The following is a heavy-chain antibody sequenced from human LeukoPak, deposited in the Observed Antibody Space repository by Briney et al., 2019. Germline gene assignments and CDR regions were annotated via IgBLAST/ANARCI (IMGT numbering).Heavy chain of an antibody. J-gene: IGHJ4*02. CDR2: IKQDGSER. CDR1: GFTFSSYW. CDR3: VRWAGNFDY. Sequence: GGSLRLSCAASGFTFSSYWMSWVRQAPGKGPEWVANIKQDGSERHSVESVKGRFTISRDNAKNPLYLQMDSLRAEDTAVYYCVRWAGNFDYWGQGTLVTVSS. V-gene: IGHV3-7*01. D-gene: IGHD3-10*01.